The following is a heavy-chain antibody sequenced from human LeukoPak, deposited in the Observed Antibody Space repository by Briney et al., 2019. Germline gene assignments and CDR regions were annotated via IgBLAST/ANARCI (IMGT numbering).Heavy chain of an antibody. J-gene: IGHJ4*02. CDR3: AKEGGWYSA. V-gene: IGHV3-48*03. Sequence: PGGSLRLSCAASGFTFSSYEMNWVRQAPGKGLGWVSYISSSGSTIYYADSVKGRFTISRDNSKNTLYLQMNSLRAEDTAVYYCAKEGGWYSAWGQGTLVTVSS. D-gene: IGHD6-19*01. CDR1: GFTFSSYE. CDR2: ISSSGSTI.